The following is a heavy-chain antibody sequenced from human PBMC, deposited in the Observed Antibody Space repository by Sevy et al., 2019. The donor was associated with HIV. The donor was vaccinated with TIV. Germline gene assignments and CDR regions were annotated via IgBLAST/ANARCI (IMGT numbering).Heavy chain of an antibody. CDR3: ARGPYVSPPEYYYYYGMDV. Sequence: ASVKVSCKASGYIFTNYEINWVRQATGQGLEWLGRMNPDSGNTDYAQMFQGRVTMTRNTSISTAYMELSSLRSEDTAVYFCARGPYVSPPEYYYYYGMDVWGQGTPVTVSS. J-gene: IGHJ6*02. V-gene: IGHV1-8*01. CDR1: GYIFTNYE. CDR2: MNPDSGNT. D-gene: IGHD3-16*01.